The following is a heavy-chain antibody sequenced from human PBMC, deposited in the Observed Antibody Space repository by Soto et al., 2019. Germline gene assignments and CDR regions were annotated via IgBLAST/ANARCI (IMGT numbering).Heavy chain of an antibody. CDR1: GGSFSGYY. Sequence: QVQLQQWGAGLLKPSETLSLTCAVYGGSFSGYYWSWIRQPPGKGLEWIGEINHSGSTNYNPSLKSRVTISVDTSKNQFSLTLSSVTAADTAVYYCAGGERCSSTSSSSFDYWGQGTLVTVSS. D-gene: IGHD2-2*01. J-gene: IGHJ4*02. V-gene: IGHV4-34*01. CDR3: AGGERCSSTSSSSFDY. CDR2: INHSGST.